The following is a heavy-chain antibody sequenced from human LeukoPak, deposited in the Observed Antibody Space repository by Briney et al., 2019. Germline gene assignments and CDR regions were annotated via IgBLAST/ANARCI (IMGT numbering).Heavy chain of an antibody. Sequence: PGGSLRLSCAASGFTFTSYSMSWVRQAPGKGLEWVSGTSDRGDYTYYADSVKGRFTISRDSSKNTLFLQMNSLRAEDTALYFCARKAQYNGHYPLDYWGQGTLLTVSS. CDR2: TSDRGDYT. D-gene: IGHD1-7*01. V-gene: IGHV3-23*01. CDR1: GFTFTSYS. J-gene: IGHJ4*02. CDR3: ARKAQYNGHYPLDY.